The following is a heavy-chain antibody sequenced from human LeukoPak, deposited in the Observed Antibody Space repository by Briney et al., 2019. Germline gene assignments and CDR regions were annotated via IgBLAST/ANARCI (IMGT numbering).Heavy chain of an antibody. CDR1: GYTFTSYD. V-gene: IGHV1-8*01. CDR2: MNPNSGNT. CDR3: ARSVSRSSSSGGIGY. D-gene: IGHD6-6*01. J-gene: IGHJ4*02. Sequence: GASVKVSCNASGYTFTSYDINWVRQATGQGLEWVGWMNPNSGNTGNAQKFQGRVTMTRNTSISTACMELSSLRSEGTAVYYCARSVSRSSSSGGIGYWGQGTLVTVSS.